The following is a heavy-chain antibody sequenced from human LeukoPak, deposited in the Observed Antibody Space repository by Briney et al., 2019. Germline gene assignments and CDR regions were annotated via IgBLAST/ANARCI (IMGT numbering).Heavy chain of an antibody. CDR2: INHSGST. D-gene: IGHD3-16*02. Sequence: KTSETLSLTCAVYGGSFSGYYWSWIRQPPGKGLEWIGEINHSGSTNYNPSLKSRVTISVDTSKNQFSLKLSSVTAADTAVYYCARSDGYYDYVWGSYRYTYFDYWGQGTLVTVSS. CDR1: GGSFSGYY. V-gene: IGHV4-34*01. J-gene: IGHJ4*02. CDR3: ARSDGYYDYVWGSYRYTYFDY.